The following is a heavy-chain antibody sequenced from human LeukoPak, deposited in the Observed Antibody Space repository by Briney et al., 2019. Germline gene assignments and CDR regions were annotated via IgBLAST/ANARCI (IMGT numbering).Heavy chain of an antibody. CDR2: IYYSGST. J-gene: IGHJ5*02. V-gene: IGHV4-30-4*01. Sequence: PSETLSLTCTVSGGSISSGDYYWSWIRQPPGKGLEWIGYIYYSGSTYYNPSLKSRVTISVDTSKNQFSLKLSSVTAADTAVYYCARAVWFGELSRWFDPWGQGTLVTVSS. D-gene: IGHD3-10*01. CDR1: GGSISSGDYY. CDR3: ARAVWFGELSRWFDP.